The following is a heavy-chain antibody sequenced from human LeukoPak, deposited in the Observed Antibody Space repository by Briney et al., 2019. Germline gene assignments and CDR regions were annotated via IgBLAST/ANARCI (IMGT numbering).Heavy chain of an antibody. J-gene: IGHJ5*02. CDR1: HYTFSYYF. Sequence: GGPLRLSCEGSHYTFSYYFMYWVRQAPGKELEWVAAISDDGTSEHYADSVKGRFTISRDNSKNSLYLQMNRLRTEDTAMYYCARVRAYPYNSSPRHWFNPWGQGTLVTVSS. CDR2: ISDDGTSE. D-gene: IGHD1-14*01. V-gene: IGHV3-30*04. CDR3: ARVRAYPYNSSPRHWFNP.